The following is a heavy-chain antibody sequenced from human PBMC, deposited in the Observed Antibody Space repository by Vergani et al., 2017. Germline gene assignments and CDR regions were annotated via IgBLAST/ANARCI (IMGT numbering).Heavy chain of an antibody. J-gene: IGHJ4*02. CDR3: ARGTSYFDDSAGYVFEL. CDR2: IIPVLGIA. Sequence: QVQLVQSGAEVRKPGSSVKVSCKASGGIFSSYSIGWVRQAPRQGLEWMGRIIPVLGIADYGQKFQGRLTITADTSTTTAYMELSSLSSEDTAVYFCARGTSYFDDSAGYVFELWGQGTLVTVSS. CDR1: GGIFSSYS. D-gene: IGHD3-22*01. V-gene: IGHV1-69*09.